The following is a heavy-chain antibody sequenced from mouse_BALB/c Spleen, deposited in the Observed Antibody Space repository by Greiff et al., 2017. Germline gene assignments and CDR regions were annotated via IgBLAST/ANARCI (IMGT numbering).Heavy chain of an antibody. J-gene: IGHJ2*01. Sequence: VQLQQSGAELARPGTSVKMSCKASGYTFTSYTMHWVKQRPGQGLEWIGYINPSSGYTNYNQKFKDKATLTADKSSSTAYMQLSSLTSEDSAVYYCAREGLRTATYFDYGGQGTTLTVSA. V-gene: IGHV1-4*01. CDR1: GYTFTSYT. CDR3: AREGLRTATYFDY. D-gene: IGHD1-2*01. CDR2: INPSSGYT.